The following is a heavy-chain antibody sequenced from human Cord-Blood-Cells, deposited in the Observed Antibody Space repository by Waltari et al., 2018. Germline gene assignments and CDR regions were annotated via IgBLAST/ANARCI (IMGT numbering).Heavy chain of an antibody. CDR1: GGTFSSYA. CDR2: IIPIFGTA. D-gene: IGHD6-13*01. CDR3: ARDPGSSSLGGDY. V-gene: IGHV1-69*01. J-gene: IGHJ4*02. Sequence: QVQLVQSGAEVKKPGSPVNVSCKASGGTFSSYAMSRVRQAPGQGLEWMGGIIPIFGTANYAQKFQGRVTITADESTSTAYMELSSPRSEDTAVYYCARDPGSSSLGGDYWGQGTLVTVSS.